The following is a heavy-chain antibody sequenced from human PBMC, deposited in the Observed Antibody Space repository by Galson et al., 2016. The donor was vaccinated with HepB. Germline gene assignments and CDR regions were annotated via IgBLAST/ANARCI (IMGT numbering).Heavy chain of an antibody. CDR1: GYHFIGYF. V-gene: IGHV1-2*02. CDR2: INPNNGGT. Sequence: SVKVSCKASGYHFIGYFIHWVRQAPGQGLEWMGWINPNNGGTFYAEKFQGRVTMTTDTAISAVYMELRRLRSDDTAIYYCARAYSGYDLDYWGQGTLVPVSS. D-gene: IGHD5-12*01. J-gene: IGHJ4*02. CDR3: ARAYSGYDLDY.